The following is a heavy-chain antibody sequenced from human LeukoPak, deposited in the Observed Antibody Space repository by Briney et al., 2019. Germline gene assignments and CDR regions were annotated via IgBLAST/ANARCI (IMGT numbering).Heavy chain of an antibody. V-gene: IGHV3-66*01. CDR2: IYSGGST. Sequence: GGSLRLSCAASGFPVSSNYMSWVRQAPGKGLEWVSVIYSGGSTYYADSVKGRFTISRDNSKNTLYLQMNSLRAEDTAVYYCAIDGGYSYGYMVYWGQGTLVTVSS. CDR1: GFPVSSNY. J-gene: IGHJ4*02. D-gene: IGHD5-18*01. CDR3: AIDGGYSYGYMVY.